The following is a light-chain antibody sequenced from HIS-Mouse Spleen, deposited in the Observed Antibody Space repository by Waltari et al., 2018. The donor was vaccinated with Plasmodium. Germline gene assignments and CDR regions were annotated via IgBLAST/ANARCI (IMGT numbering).Light chain of an antibody. CDR3: QQYGSSSWT. J-gene: IGKJ1*01. V-gene: IGKV3-20*01. CDR1: QSGSSSY. CDR2: GAS. Sequence: EIVLTHSPGTLSLSPGERATLSCRASQSGSSSYLAWYQQKPGQAPRLLIYGASSRATGIPDRFSGSGSGTDYTLTISRLEPEDFAVYYCQQYGSSSWTFGQGTKVEIK.